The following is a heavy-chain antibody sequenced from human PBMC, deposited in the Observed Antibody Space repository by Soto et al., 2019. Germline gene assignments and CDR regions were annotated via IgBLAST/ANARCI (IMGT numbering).Heavy chain of an antibody. CDR1: GFKFSDYY. V-gene: IGHV3-11*01. CDR2: ISSSGTGI. CDR3: ARALSDAFDI. Sequence: GGSLRLSCAASGFKFSDYYMIWIRQAPGKGLDWDSYISSSGTGIYYGDSVKGRFTISRDNAKNSLYLQMNSVRAEDTAVYYCARALSDAFDIWGQGTMVTVSS. J-gene: IGHJ3*02.